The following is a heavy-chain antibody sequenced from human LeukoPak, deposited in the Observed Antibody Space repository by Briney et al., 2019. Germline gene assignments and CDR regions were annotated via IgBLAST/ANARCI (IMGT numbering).Heavy chain of an antibody. D-gene: IGHD2-2*01. Sequence: PSETLSLTCTVSGGTISSGGYYWGWIRQPPGKGLEWIGSIYYSGSTYYNPSLKSRVTISVDTSKNQFSLKLSSVTAADTAVYYCARREEVPAANWFDPWGQGTLVTVSS. CDR3: ARREEVPAANWFDP. J-gene: IGHJ5*02. V-gene: IGHV4-39*01. CDR1: GGTISSGGYY. CDR2: IYYSGST.